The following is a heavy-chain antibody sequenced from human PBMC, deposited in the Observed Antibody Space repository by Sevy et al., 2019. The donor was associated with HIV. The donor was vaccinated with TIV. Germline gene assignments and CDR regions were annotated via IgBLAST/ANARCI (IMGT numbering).Heavy chain of an antibody. Sequence: SETLSLTCTVSGGSISSSSYYWGWIRQPPGKGLEWIGSIYYSGSTYYNPSLKSRVTISVDTSKNQFSLKLSSVTAADTALYYCARHRPIWFGELSPHTLYYYYGMDVWGQGTTVTVSS. CDR1: GGSISSSSYY. D-gene: IGHD3-10*01. J-gene: IGHJ6*02. CDR3: ARHRPIWFGELSPHTLYYYYGMDV. CDR2: IYYSGST. V-gene: IGHV4-39*01.